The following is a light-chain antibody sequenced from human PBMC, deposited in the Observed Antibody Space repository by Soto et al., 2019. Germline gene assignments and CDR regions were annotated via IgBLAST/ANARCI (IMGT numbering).Light chain of an antibody. V-gene: IGKV1-39*01. CDR2: AAS. Sequence: DIQMTQSPSSLSASVGDRVTITCRASQSISSYLNWYQQKPGKAPKLLIYAASSLQSGVPSRFSGSGSGTDFTLTISMLQPEDFATYYCQQSYSTPITCGQGTRLEIK. CDR3: QQSYSTPIT. CDR1: QSISSY. J-gene: IGKJ5*01.